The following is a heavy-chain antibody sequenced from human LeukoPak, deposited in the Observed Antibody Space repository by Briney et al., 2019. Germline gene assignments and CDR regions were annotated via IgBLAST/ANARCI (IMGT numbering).Heavy chain of an antibody. CDR3: AIVATGGLDAFDI. Sequence: AGGSLRLSCAASGFTFDDYAMHWVRQAPGKGLEWVSGISWNSGSIGYADSVKGRFTISRDNAKNSLYLQMNSLRAEDTALYYCAIVATGGLDAFDIWGQGTMVTVSS. CDR2: ISWNSGSI. V-gene: IGHV3-9*01. CDR1: GFTFDDYA. J-gene: IGHJ3*02. D-gene: IGHD5-12*01.